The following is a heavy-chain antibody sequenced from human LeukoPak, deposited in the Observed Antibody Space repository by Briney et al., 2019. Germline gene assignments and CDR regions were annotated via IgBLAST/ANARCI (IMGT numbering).Heavy chain of an antibody. J-gene: IGHJ6*03. V-gene: IGHV3-23*01. Sequence: PGRSLRLSCAASGFTFSSYAMSWVRQAPGKGLEWVSAISGSGGSTYYADSVKGRFTISRDNSKNTLYLQMNSLRAEDTAVYYCAKVNYYDSSGYYFRYYYYMDVWGKGTTVTVSS. CDR2: ISGSGGST. CDR1: GFTFSSYA. D-gene: IGHD3-22*01. CDR3: AKVNYYDSSGYYFRYYYYMDV.